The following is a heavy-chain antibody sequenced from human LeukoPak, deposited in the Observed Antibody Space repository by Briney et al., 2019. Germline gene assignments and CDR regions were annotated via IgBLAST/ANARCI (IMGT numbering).Heavy chain of an antibody. CDR3: ARARLGSSASADC. CDR1: GYTFTSYH. Sequence: ASVKVSCKASGYTFTSYHMHWVRQAPGQGLEWMGLINPSGGSATYAQKFQGRVTMTRDTPTSTVYMEVSSLRSEDTAVYYCARARLGSSASADCWGQGTLVTVSS. CDR2: INPSGGSA. V-gene: IGHV1-46*01. J-gene: IGHJ4*02. D-gene: IGHD6-19*01.